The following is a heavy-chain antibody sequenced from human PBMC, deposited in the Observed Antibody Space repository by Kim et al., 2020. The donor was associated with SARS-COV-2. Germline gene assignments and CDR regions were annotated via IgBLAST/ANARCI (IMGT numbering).Heavy chain of an antibody. CDR1: GYTLTELS. D-gene: IGHD3-10*01. J-gene: IGHJ5*02. Sequence: ASVKVSCKVSGYTLTELSMHWVRQAPEKGLEWMGGFDPEDGETIYAQKFQGRVTMTEDTSTDTAYMELSSLRSEDTAVYYCATDKMVRGVIITRRISGFDPCGQGTLVTVSS. CDR3: ATDKMVRGVIITRRISGFDP. V-gene: IGHV1-24*01. CDR2: FDPEDGET.